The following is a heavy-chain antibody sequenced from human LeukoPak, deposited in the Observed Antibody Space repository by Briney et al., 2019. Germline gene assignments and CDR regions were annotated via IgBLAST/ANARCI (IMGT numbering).Heavy chain of an antibody. CDR2: VHLDGRT. V-gene: IGHV4-4*02. CDR1: GGSVISTNW. J-gene: IGHJ4*02. D-gene: IGHD3-3*01. Sequence: PSETLSLTCGVSGGSVISTNWWTWVRQPPGKGLEWIGEVHLDGRTNYNPSLGSRLTMSVDLYENQVSLKLTSVTAADTAVYYCAREGGFYRPLDYSGQGTLVTVSS. CDR3: AREGGFYRPLDY.